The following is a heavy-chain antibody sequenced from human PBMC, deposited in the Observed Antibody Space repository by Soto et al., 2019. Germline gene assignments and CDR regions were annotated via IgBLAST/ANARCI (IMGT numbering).Heavy chain of an antibody. CDR3: ARGPPPLRYFDPYYYYYMDV. V-gene: IGHV4-59*01. Sequence: SETLSLTCTVSGGSISSYYWSWIRQPPGKGLEWIGYIYYSGSTNYNPSLKSRVTISVDTSKNQFSLKLSSVTAADTAVYYCARGPPPLRYFDPYYYYYMDVWGKGTTVTVSS. J-gene: IGHJ6*03. D-gene: IGHD3-9*01. CDR2: IYYSGST. CDR1: GGSISSYY.